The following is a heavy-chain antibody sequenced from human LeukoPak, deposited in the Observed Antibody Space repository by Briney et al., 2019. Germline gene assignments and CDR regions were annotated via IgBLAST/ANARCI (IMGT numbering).Heavy chain of an antibody. Sequence: ASVKVSCKASGYTFTGYYMHWVRQAPGQGLEWMGWINPNSGGTNYAQKFQGRVTMTRYTSISTAYMELSRLRSDDPAVYYCARGYCSSTSCYAFDYWGQGTLVTVSS. V-gene: IGHV1-2*02. D-gene: IGHD2-2*01. CDR1: GYTFTGYY. CDR3: ARGYCSSTSCYAFDY. CDR2: INPNSGGT. J-gene: IGHJ4*02.